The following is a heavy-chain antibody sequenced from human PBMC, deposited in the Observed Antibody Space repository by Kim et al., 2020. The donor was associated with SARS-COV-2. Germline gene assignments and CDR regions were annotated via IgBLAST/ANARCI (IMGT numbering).Heavy chain of an antibody. CDR3: ATGNNWSFDY. V-gene: IGHV3-74*01. CDR1: GLAFSSYW. J-gene: IGHJ4*02. D-gene: IGHD1-1*01. CDR2: IKGDGSAT. Sequence: GGSLRLSCAASGLAFSSYWMFWVRQPPGKGLLWVSHIKGDGSATVYADSVKGRFTVSRDNAKNTLYLQLSTLSAEDTAVYYCATGNNWSFDYWGPGTLVT.